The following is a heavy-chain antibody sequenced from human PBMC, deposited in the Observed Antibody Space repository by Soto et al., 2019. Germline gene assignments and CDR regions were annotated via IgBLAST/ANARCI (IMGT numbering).Heavy chain of an antibody. V-gene: IGHV3-48*02. CDR3: ASLTIFGAVIEGMYV. D-gene: IGHD3-3*01. Sequence: PGGSLRLSCAASGFTFSSYNMNWVRQAPGKGLEWLSYISSGSSPIYYADSVKGRFTISRDNAKNSLYLQMSSLRDEDTAVYYCASLTIFGAVIEGMYVWGQGTTVTVSS. J-gene: IGHJ6*02. CDR2: ISSGSSPI. CDR1: GFTFSSYN.